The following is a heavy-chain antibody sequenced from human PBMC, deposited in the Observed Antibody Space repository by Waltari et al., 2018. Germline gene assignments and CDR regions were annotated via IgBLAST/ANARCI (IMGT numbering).Heavy chain of an antibody. Sequence: QVQLVQSGAEVKKPGASVNVSCKASGYTFTSYAIHWVRQAPGQRLEWMGWINAGNGNTKDSQKFQGRVTITRDTSASTAYMELRSLRSEDTAVSYCARGASGGQSAGDWGQGTLVTVSS. D-gene: IGHD5-12*01. V-gene: IGHV1-3*01. CDR1: GYTFTSYA. J-gene: IGHJ4*02. CDR3: ARGASGGQSAGD. CDR2: INAGNGNT.